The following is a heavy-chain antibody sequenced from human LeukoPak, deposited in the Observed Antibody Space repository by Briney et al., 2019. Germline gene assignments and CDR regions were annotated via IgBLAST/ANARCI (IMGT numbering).Heavy chain of an antibody. Sequence: PGGSLRLSCAASGFTFSSYWMSWVRQAPGKGLEWVANIKQDGSEKYYVDSVKGRFTISRDNAKNSLYLQMNSLRAEDTAVYYCAREKQLLYRESFDYWGQGTLVTVSS. J-gene: IGHJ4*02. D-gene: IGHD2-2*02. CDR3: AREKQLLYRESFDY. CDR1: GFTFSSYW. CDR2: IKQDGSEK. V-gene: IGHV3-7*01.